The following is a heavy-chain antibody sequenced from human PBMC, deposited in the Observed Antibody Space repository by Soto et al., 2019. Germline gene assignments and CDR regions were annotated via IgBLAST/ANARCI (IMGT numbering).Heavy chain of an antibody. J-gene: IGHJ6*02. Sequence: GGSLRLSCAASGFTFSSYGMHWVRQAPGKGLEWVAVISYDGSNKYYADSVKGRFTISRDNSKNTLYLQMNSLRAEDTAVYYCANSIQDIVLVPAAQRYYYGMNVWGQGTTVTVSS. D-gene: IGHD2-2*01. CDR2: ISYDGSNK. V-gene: IGHV3-30*18. CDR1: GFTFSSYG. CDR3: ANSIQDIVLVPAAQRYYYGMNV.